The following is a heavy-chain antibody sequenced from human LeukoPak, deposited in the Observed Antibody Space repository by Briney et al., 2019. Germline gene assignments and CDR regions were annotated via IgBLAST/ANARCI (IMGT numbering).Heavy chain of an antibody. CDR3: ARDLGYSGYADYYFDY. CDR1: GGTFSSYA. D-gene: IGHD5-12*01. J-gene: IGHJ4*02. CDR2: IIPILGIA. Sequence: GASVKVSCKASGGTFSSYAISWVRQAPGQGLEWMGRIIPILGIANYAQKFQGRVTITADKSTSTAYMELSSLRSEDTAVYYCARDLGYSGYADYYFDYWGQRTLVTVSS. V-gene: IGHV1-69*04.